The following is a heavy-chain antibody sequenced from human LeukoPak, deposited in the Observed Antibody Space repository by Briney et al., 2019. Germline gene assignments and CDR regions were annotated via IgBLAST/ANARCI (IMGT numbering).Heavy chain of an antibody. CDR2: IYHSGST. CDR1: GGSISSGGYS. CDR3: ARGRDGYKPDFDY. V-gene: IGHV4-30-2*01. D-gene: IGHD5-24*01. Sequence: SETLSLTCAVSGGSISSGGYSWSWIRQPPGKRLEWIGYIYHSGSTYYNPSLKSRVTISVDRSKNQFSLKLSSVTAADTAVYYCARGRDGYKPDFDYWGQGTLVTVSS. J-gene: IGHJ4*02.